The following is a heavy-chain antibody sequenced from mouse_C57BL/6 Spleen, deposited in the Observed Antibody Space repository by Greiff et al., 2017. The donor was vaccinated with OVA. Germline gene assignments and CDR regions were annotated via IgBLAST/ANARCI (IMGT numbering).Heavy chain of an antibody. Sequence: VQLQQSVAELVRPGASVTLSCTASGFNIKITYMHWVQQRPEQGLEWIGRIDPANGNTNYAPKFQGKATITADTSSNTAYLQLSSLTSEDTAIYYCARGEIYDYAAWFAYWGQGTLVTVSA. J-gene: IGHJ3*01. CDR2: IDPANGNT. V-gene: IGHV14-3*01. CDR1: GFNIKITY. D-gene: IGHD2-4*01. CDR3: ARGEIYDYAAWFAY.